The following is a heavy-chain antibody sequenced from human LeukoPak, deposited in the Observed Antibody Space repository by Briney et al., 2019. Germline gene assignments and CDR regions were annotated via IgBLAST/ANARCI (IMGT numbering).Heavy chain of an antibody. CDR3: ARAGARATVTTSLFDY. J-gene: IGHJ4*02. CDR1: GGSISSYY. V-gene: IGHV4-59*01. CDR2: IYYSGST. Sequence: SETLSLTCTVSGGSISSYYWSWIRQPPGKGLEWVGYIYYSGSTNYNPSLKSRVTISVDTSKNQFSLKLSSVTAADTAVYYCARAGARATVTTSLFDYWGQGTLVTVSS. D-gene: IGHD4-17*01.